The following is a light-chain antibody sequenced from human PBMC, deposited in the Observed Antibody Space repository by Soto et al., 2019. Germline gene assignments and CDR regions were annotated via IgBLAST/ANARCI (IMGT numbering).Light chain of an antibody. J-gene: IGKJ5*01. Sequence: EIVMTQSPATLSVSPGESATLSCRASQSISDNLAWYQQKPGLAPRLLIYGASSRATGIPDRFSGSGSGTDFTLTISRLEPEDFAVYYCQQYGRSPTFGQGTRLEIK. V-gene: IGKV3-20*01. CDR3: QQYGRSPT. CDR1: QSISDN. CDR2: GAS.